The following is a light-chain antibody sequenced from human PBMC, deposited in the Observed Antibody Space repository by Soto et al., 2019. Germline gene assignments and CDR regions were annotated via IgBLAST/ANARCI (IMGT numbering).Light chain of an antibody. CDR2: DVS. CDR3: CSYAGSYKGYV. J-gene: IGLJ1*01. V-gene: IGLV2-11*01. CDR1: SSDVGGYNY. Sequence: QSALTQPRSVSGSPGQSVTISCTGTSSDVGGYNYVSWYQQYPGKAPKLMIYDVSKRPSGVPDRFSGSKSGNTASLTISGLQAEDEADYYCCSYAGSYKGYVFGTGTKVTVL.